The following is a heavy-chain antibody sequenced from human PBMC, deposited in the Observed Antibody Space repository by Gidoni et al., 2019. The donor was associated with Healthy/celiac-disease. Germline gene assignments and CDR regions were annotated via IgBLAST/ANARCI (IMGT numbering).Heavy chain of an antibody. Sequence: QVQLQQWGAGLLKPSEPLSLTCAVYGGSFSGYYWSWIRQPPGKGLEWIGEINHSGSTNYNPSLKSRVTISVDTSKNQFSLKLSSVTAADTAVYYCARGKGYPRGTRWFDPWGQGTLVTVSS. CDR3: ARGKGYPRGTRWFDP. CDR1: GGSFSGYY. D-gene: IGHD3-16*01. J-gene: IGHJ5*02. CDR2: INHSGST. V-gene: IGHV4-34*01.